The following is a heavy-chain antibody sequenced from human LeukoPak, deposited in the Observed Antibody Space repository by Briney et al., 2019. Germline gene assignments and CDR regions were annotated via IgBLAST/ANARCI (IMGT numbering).Heavy chain of an antibody. J-gene: IGHJ4*02. Sequence: GGSLRLSCAASGFTFSSYAMSWVRQAPGKGLEWVTFIRYDGSNKYYADSVKGRFTISRDNSKNTVYLQMNSLRGEDTAVYYCAKDLSTGYYIAYWGQGTLVTVSS. CDR2: IRYDGSNK. D-gene: IGHD3-9*01. V-gene: IGHV3-30*02. CDR1: GFTFSSYA. CDR3: AKDLSTGYYIAY.